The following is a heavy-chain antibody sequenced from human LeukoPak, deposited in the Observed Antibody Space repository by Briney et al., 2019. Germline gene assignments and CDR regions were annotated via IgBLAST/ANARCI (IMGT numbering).Heavy chain of an antibody. CDR1: GGSISSYY. Sequence: SETLSLTCTVSGGSISSYYWSWIRQPPGKGLEWIGYIYYSGSTNYNPSLKSRVTISVDTNQFSLKLSSVTAADTAVYYCAGLVGALADPFDYWGQGTLVTVSS. CDR3: AGLVGALADPFDY. V-gene: IGHV4-59*01. CDR2: IYYSGST. D-gene: IGHD1-26*01. J-gene: IGHJ4*02.